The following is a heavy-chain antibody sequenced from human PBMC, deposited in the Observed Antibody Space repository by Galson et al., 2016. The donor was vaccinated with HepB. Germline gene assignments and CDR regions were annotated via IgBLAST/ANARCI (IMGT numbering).Heavy chain of an antibody. J-gene: IGHJ4*02. Sequence: SLRLSCAASGFTYDTYALSWVRQAPGKGLEWVSSISRTGEYTYYADSVRGRFVISRDNSKNTLYLEVDSLRAEDAALYYCAKVAPPYDNSGYYYFDQWGQGTLVTVSS. CDR3: AKVAPPYDNSGYYYFDQ. D-gene: IGHD3-22*01. CDR1: GFTYDTYA. CDR2: ISRTGEYT. V-gene: IGHV3-23*01.